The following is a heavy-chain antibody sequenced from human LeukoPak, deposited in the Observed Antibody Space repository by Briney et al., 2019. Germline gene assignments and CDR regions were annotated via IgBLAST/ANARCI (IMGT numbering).Heavy chain of an antibody. Sequence: GESLKISCKGSGYSFTSYWIGWVRQMPGKGLEWMGIIYPGDSDTRYSPSFQGQVTISADKSISTAYLQWSSLKASDTAMYYCARLGAAAGKYYYYYMDVWGKGTTVTVSS. CDR2: IYPGDSDT. J-gene: IGHJ6*03. V-gene: IGHV5-51*01. D-gene: IGHD6-13*01. CDR1: GYSFTSYW. CDR3: ARLGAAAGKYYYYYMDV.